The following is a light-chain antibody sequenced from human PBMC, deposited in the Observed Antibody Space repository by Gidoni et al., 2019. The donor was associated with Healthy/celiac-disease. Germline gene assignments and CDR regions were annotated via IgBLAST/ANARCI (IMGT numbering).Light chain of an antibody. V-gene: IGLV3-1*01. CDR1: KLGDKY. CDR2: QDS. J-gene: IGLJ1*01. Sequence: SYELTQPPSVSGSPGQTASITCSGDKLGDKYACWYQQKPGQSPVLVIYQDSKRPSGIPERFSGSNSGNTATLTISGTQAMDEADYYCQAWDSSIYVFGTGTKVTVL. CDR3: QAWDSSIYV.